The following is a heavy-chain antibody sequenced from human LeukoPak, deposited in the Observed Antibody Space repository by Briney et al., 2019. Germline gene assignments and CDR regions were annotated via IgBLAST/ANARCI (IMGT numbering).Heavy chain of an antibody. D-gene: IGHD5-12*01. CDR2: ITSNGGST. J-gene: IGHJ4*02. CDR1: GFTFSSYA. CDR3: VKPLGSAGYGCYFDY. V-gene: IGHV3-64D*08. Sequence: GGSLRLSCSASGFTFSSYAMHWVRQAPGKGLEYVSAITSNGGSTYYADSVKGRFTISRDNSKNTLYLQMSSLRVEDTALYYCVKPLGSAGYGCYFDYWGQGTLVTVSS.